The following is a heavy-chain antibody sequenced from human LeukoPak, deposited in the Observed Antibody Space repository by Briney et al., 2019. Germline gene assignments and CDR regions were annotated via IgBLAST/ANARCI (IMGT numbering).Heavy chain of an antibody. CDR2: ILYDGTYK. CDR1: GFTFTDSG. Sequence: GGSLRLSCAASGFTFTDSGIHWVRQAPGKGLEWVAFILYDGTYKYYADSVKGRFTISRDNSKNTLYLQMNSLRPEDTAVYYCAKGQDGYNLACGYWGQGTLVTVSS. CDR3: AKGQDGYNLACGY. D-gene: IGHD5-24*01. J-gene: IGHJ4*02. V-gene: IGHV3-30*02.